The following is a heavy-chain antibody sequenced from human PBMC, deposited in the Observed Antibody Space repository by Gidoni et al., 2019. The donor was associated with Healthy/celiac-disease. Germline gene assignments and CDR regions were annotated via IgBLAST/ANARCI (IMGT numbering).Heavy chain of an antibody. V-gene: IGHV3-30-3*01. Sequence: QVQLVESGGGVVQPGRYLRLSCAASGFTFSSYAMHWVRQAPGKGLEGVAVISYDGSNKYYADSVKGRFTISRDNSKNTLYLQMNSLRAEDTAVYYCARGMKSRSYYDFWSGYHIDYWGQGTLVTVSS. J-gene: IGHJ4*02. CDR2: ISYDGSNK. CDR1: GFTFSSYA. D-gene: IGHD3-3*01. CDR3: ARGMKSRSYYDFWSGYHIDY.